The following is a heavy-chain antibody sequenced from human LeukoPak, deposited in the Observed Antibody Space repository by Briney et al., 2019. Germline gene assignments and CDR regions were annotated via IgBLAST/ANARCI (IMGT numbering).Heavy chain of an antibody. Sequence: PGGSLRLSCAVSGLTFRDAWMSWVRQAPGKGLEWVGRIKSLAAGGTTDYAAPVKGRFIIPRVDSKNTVYLQMSSLKTEDTAVYYCTHDSSGYYSLHSWGQGTLVTVSS. D-gene: IGHD3-22*01. CDR3: THDSSGYYSLHS. CDR2: IKSLAAGGTT. CDR1: GLTFRDAW. V-gene: IGHV3-15*01. J-gene: IGHJ4*02.